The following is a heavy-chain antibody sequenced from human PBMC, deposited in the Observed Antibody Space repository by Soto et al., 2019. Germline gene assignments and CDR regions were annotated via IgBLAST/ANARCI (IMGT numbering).Heavy chain of an antibody. CDR3: ATMNGYFEY. Sequence: EVQLLESGGGLVQPGGSLRISCADSGFSFSSYSMSWVRQTPGKGLEWVSAITASGDRTYYADSVTGRFTISRDNSKNTHYLQMTSLRAEDTAIYYCATMNGYFEYWGQGTLVTVSS. J-gene: IGHJ4*02. V-gene: IGHV3-23*01. CDR2: ITASGDRT. CDR1: GFSFSSYS. D-gene: IGHD3-22*01.